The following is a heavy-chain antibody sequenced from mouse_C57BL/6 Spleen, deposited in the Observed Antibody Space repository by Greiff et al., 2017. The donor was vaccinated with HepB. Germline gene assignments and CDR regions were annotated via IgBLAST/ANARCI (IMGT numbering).Heavy chain of an antibody. Sequence: VQLQQPGAELVRPGSSVKLSCKASGYTFTSYWMHWVKQRPIQGLEWIGNIDPSDSETHYNQKFKDKATLTVDKSSSTAYMQLSSLTSEDSAVYYCARGAYYGSSSAWFAYWGQGTLVTVSA. V-gene: IGHV1-52*01. CDR1: GYTFTSYW. CDR3: ARGAYYGSSSAWFAY. D-gene: IGHD1-1*01. J-gene: IGHJ3*01. CDR2: IDPSDSET.